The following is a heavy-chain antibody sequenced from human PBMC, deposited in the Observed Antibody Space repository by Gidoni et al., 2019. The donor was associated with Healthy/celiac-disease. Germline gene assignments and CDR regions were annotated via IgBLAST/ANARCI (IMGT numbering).Heavy chain of an antibody. CDR1: GGSFSGYS. CDR2: INHSGST. CDR3: ARRDYYDSSGYYYPPGRRFDY. Sequence: QVQLQQWGAGLLKPSETLSLTCAVYGGSFSGYSWSWIRQPPGKGLEWIGEINHSGSTNYNPSLKSRVTISVDTSKNQFSLKLSSVTAADTAVYYCARRDYYDSSGYYYPPGRRFDYWGQGTLVTVSS. D-gene: IGHD3-22*01. J-gene: IGHJ4*02. V-gene: IGHV4-34*01.